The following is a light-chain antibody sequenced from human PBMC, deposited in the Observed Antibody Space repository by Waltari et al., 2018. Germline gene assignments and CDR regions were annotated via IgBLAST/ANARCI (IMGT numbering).Light chain of an antibody. CDR3: QVWDRTGDHVI. Sequence: YVLTQPPSVSVTPGKTARIPCGGNTIERKTVHWYQQKPGQAPLLAVYEDKERPSGIPERFSGSNSGNTATLTISGVAAGDEADYYCQVWDRTGDHVIFGGGTKLTVL. CDR1: TIERKT. J-gene: IGLJ2*01. V-gene: IGLV3-21*03. CDR2: EDK.